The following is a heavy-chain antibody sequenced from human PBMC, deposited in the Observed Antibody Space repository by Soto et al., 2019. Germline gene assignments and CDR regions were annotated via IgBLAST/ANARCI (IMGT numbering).Heavy chain of an antibody. CDR2: ISSSSSTI. CDR1: GFTFSSYS. J-gene: IGHJ4*02. V-gene: IGHV3-48*01. CDR3: ARDYSSYGPFDY. Sequence: XXSLRLSCAASGFTFSSYSMYWVPQAPGKGLEWVSYISSSSSTIYYADSVKGRFTISRDNAKNSLYLQMNRMRAEDTAVYYCARDYSSYGPFDYWGQGTLVTVS. D-gene: IGHD5-18*01.